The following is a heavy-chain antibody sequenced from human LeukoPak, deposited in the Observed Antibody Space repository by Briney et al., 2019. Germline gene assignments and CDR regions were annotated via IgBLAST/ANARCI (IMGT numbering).Heavy chain of an antibody. J-gene: IGHJ6*02. CDR1: GYTFTSYG. CDR2: ISAYNSNT. Sequence: ASVKVSCKASGYTFTSYGISWVRQAPGQGLEWMGWISAYNSNTNYAQKLQGRVTMTTDTSTSTAYMELRSLRSDDTAVYYCARDSPGSGWYTTIYTYYYYYGMDVWGQGTTVTVSS. CDR3: ARDSPGSGWYTTIYTYYYYYGMDV. V-gene: IGHV1-18*01. D-gene: IGHD6-19*01.